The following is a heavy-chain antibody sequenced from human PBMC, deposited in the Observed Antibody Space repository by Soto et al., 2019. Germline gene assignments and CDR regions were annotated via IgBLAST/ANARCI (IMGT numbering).Heavy chain of an antibody. CDR3: SRVATLFDSSSSETNYYYYGMDV. CDR2: IYSGGST. J-gene: IGHJ6*02. CDR1: GFTVSSNY. D-gene: IGHD6-6*01. Sequence: EVQLVETGGGLIQSGGSLRLSCAASGFTVSSNYMSWVRQAPGKGLEWVSVIYSGGSTYYADSVKGRFTISRDNSKNALYLQMNSLRAEDTAVYYCSRVATLFDSSSSETNYYYYGMDVWGQGTTVTVSS. V-gene: IGHV3-53*02.